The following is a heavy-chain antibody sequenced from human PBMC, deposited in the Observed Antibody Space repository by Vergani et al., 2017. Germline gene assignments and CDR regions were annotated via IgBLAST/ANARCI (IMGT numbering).Heavy chain of an antibody. V-gene: IGHV4-38-2*01. CDR2: SYHSGST. D-gene: IGHD6-13*01. J-gene: IGHJ2*01. CDR1: GYSISSGYY. Sequence: QVQLQESCPGLVKPSETLSLTCAVSGYSISSGYYWGWIRQPPGKGLEWIGSSYHSGSTYYNPSLKSRVTISVDTSKKQFSLKLSSVTAADTAVYYCARPGSSSWYQVSWYFDLWGRGTLVTVSS. CDR3: ARPGSSSWYQVSWYFDL.